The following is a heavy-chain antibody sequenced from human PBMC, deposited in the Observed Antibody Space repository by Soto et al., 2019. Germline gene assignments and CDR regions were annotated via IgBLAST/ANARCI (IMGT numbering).Heavy chain of an antibody. D-gene: IGHD2-2*01. V-gene: IGHV4-39*01. CDR2: IYYSGTT. CDR3: ATLYVVVPSAQDWFDP. J-gene: IGHJ5*02. Sequence: SETLSLTCTVSGGSIARSTYYWAWIRQPPGKGLEWIGSIYYSGTTYYNPSLKSRVTISVDTSKNQFSLKLTSVTAADTAVYYCATLYVVVPSAQDWFDPWGQGTLVTVSS. CDR1: GGSIARSTYY.